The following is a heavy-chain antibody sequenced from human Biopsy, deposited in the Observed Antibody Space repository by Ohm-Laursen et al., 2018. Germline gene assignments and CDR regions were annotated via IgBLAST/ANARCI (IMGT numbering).Heavy chain of an antibody. CDR2: IYSDGSST. CDR1: GFTFSSYW. V-gene: IGHV3-74*01. CDR3: ARDRLEESEINYYYGMDV. J-gene: IGHJ6*02. D-gene: IGHD3-16*01. Sequence: SLRFSCAASGFTFSSYWMHWVRQAPGKGLVWVSRIYSDGSSTSYADSVKGRFTISRDNAKNTLYLQMNSLRAEDTAVYYCARDRLEESEINYYYGMDVWGQGTTVTVSS.